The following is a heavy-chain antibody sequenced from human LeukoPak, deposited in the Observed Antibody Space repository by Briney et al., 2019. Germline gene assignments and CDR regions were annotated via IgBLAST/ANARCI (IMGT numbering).Heavy chain of an antibody. J-gene: IGHJ4*02. Sequence: GGSLRLSCAASGFTFSYYSMNWVRQAPGKGLEWVSYISDSSDTMYYADSVKGRFTISRDNAKNSLYLQMNSLRAEDTAVYYCARDLIVGTTIRYYFDYWGQGTLVTVSS. V-gene: IGHV3-48*01. CDR1: GFTFSYYS. CDR3: ARDLIVGTTIRYYFDY. D-gene: IGHD1-26*01. CDR2: ISDSSDTM.